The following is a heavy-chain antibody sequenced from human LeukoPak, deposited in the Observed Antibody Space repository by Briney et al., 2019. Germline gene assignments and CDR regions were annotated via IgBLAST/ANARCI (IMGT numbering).Heavy chain of an antibody. J-gene: IGHJ3*02. CDR3: ARDRSIFGVVATRLDAFDI. D-gene: IGHD3-3*01. CDR1: GGSISSYY. Sequence: SETLSLTCTVSGGSISSYYWNWIRQPAGKGLEWIGRIYSSGSTNYNPSLKSRVTISVDTSKNQFSLKLSSVTAADTAVYYCARDRSIFGVVATRLDAFDIWGQGTMVTVSS. V-gene: IGHV4-4*07. CDR2: IYSSGST.